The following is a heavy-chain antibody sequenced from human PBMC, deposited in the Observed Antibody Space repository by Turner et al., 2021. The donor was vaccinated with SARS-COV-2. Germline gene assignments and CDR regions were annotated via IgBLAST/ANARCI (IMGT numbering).Heavy chain of an antibody. CDR3: ARGLGGNYYYMDV. J-gene: IGHJ6*03. CDR1: GFTFSSYG. CDR2: ISNDGSNK. Sequence: QVQLVESGGGVVQPGRSLRLSCAASGFTFSSYGMHWVRQAPGKGLEWVAVISNDGSNKYYADSVKGRFTISRDNSKNTLYLQMNSLRTEDTAVYYCARGLGGNYYYMDVWGKGTTVTVSS. V-gene: IGHV3-30*03. D-gene: IGHD3-16*01.